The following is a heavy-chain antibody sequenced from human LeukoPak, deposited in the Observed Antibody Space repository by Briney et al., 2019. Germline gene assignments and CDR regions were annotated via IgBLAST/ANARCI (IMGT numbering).Heavy chain of an antibody. CDR3: ARDRQQWLASDYYYYYMDV. CDR2: IYSGGST. D-gene: IGHD6-19*01. Sequence: PGGSLRLSCAASGFTVSSNYMSWVRQAPGKGLEWVSVIYSGGSTYYADSVKGRFTISRDNSKNTLYLQMNSLRAEDTAVYYCARDRQQWLASDYYYYYMDVWGKGTTVTVSS. CDR1: GFTVSSNY. J-gene: IGHJ6*03. V-gene: IGHV3-53*01.